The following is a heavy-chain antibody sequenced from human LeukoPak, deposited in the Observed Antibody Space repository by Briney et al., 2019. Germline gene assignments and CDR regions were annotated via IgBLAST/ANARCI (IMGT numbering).Heavy chain of an antibody. CDR3: ARRQVTSGTKYFDF. CDR2: IHYSGAT. J-gene: IGHJ4*02. CDR1: GVSISGGSFY. V-gene: IGHV4-39*01. D-gene: IGHD3-10*01. Sequence: SETLSLTCTVSGVSISGGSFYWGWIRQPPGEGLEWIGIIHYSGATYSNPSLKSRVTISIDTSKNQLSLKLNSVTAADTAVYYCARRQVTSGTKYFDFWGQGTLVTVSS.